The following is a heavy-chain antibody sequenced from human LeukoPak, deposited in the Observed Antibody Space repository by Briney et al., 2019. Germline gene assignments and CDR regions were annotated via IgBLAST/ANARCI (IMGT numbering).Heavy chain of an antibody. J-gene: IGHJ4*02. CDR1: GGSISSGSYY. Sequence: SQTLSLTCTVSGGSISSGSYYWSWIRQPAGKGLEWIGRIYTSGSTNYNPSLKSRVTISVDTSKNQFSLKLSSVTAADTAVYYCARTFGSNYHFDYWGQGTLVTVSP. D-gene: IGHD4-11*01. V-gene: IGHV4-61*02. CDR3: ARTFGSNYHFDY. CDR2: IYTSGST.